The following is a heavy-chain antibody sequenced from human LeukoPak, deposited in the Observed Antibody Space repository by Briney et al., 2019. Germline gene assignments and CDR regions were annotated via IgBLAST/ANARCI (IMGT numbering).Heavy chain of an antibody. CDR2: ITSTSSTR. D-gene: IGHD3-3*01. J-gene: IGHJ4*02. CDR1: GFTFSSYS. Sequence: PGGSLRLSCAASGFTFSSYSMNWVRQAPGKGLEWISYITSTSSTRYYADSVKGRFTISRDNAKNSLYLQMNSLRDEDTALYYCAGGIFLEWLPQVFDYWGQGTLVTVSS. CDR3: AGGIFLEWLPQVFDY. V-gene: IGHV3-48*02.